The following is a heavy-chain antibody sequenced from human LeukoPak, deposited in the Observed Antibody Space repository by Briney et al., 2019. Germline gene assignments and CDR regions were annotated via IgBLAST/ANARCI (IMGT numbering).Heavy chain of an antibody. CDR2: ISRIGGST. D-gene: IGHD2/OR15-2a*01. CDR1: GVTFSSYA. J-gene: IGHJ3*02. CDR3: ANPPTFRSFDAFDI. V-gene: IGHV3-23*01. Sequence: RGSLRLSCAASGVTFSSYAMSSVRQAPREGLEWFSAISRIGGSTYYAGPVKGRFTISRDNSKHTLYLQMNSLRAEDTAVYYCANPPTFRSFDAFDIWGQGTMVTVSS.